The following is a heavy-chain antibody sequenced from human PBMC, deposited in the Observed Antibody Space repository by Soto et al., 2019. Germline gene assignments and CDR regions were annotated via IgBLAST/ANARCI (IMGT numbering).Heavy chain of an antibody. CDR3: ANFITGTTLVDY. CDR2: ISYDGSNK. J-gene: IGHJ4*02. Sequence: GGSLRLSCAASGFTFSSYGMHWVRQAPGKGLEWVAVISYDGSNKYYADSVKGRFTISRDNSKNTLYLQMNSLRAEDTAVYYCANFITGTTLVDYWGQGTLVTVSS. V-gene: IGHV3-30*18. D-gene: IGHD1-7*01. CDR1: GFTFSSYG.